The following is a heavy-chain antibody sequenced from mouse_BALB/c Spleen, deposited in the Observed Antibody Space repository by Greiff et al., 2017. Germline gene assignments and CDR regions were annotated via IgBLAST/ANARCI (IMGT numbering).Heavy chain of an antibody. CDR2: INPSNGRT. CDR3: AREDDYDVFAY. D-gene: IGHD2-4*01. CDR1: GYTFTSYW. Sequence: QVQLQQPGAELVKPGASVKLSCKASGYTFTSYWMHWVKQRPGQGLEWIGEINPSNGRTNYNEKFKSKATLTVDKSSSTAYMQLSSLTSEDSAVYYCAREDDYDVFAYWGQGTLVTVSA. J-gene: IGHJ3*01. V-gene: IGHV1S81*02.